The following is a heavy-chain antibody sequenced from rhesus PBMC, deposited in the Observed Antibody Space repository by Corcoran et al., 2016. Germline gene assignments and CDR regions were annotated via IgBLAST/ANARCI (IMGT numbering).Heavy chain of an antibody. CDR3: ARGGSYYLYYFDY. V-gene: IGHV4-99*01. CDR1: GYSISSGYY. D-gene: IGHD3-16*01. Sequence: QVQLQESGPGLVKPSETLSLTCAVSGYSISSGYYWGWNRQSPGKGRGYIGYIGGSSEGTYYNPTLNRRITISQVTSKNHFSLKLSSVTSADTAVYYCARGGSYYLYYFDYWGQGVLVTVSS. CDR2: IGGSSEGT. J-gene: IGHJ4*01.